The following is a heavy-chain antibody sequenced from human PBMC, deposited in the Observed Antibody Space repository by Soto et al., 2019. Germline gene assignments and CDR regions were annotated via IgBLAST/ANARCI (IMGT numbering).Heavy chain of an antibody. D-gene: IGHD3-22*01. CDR3: AKGEDYYDSSGYYLFDY. CDR2: VSGNGGHK. V-gene: IGHV3-23*01. Sequence: GGSLRLSCAASGFSFRRYSMTWVRQAPGKGLEWVSVVSGNGGHKYYADSVKGRFTISRDNSKDTLYLQMNTLRAEDTAVYYCAKGEDYYDSSGYYLFDYWGQGTLVTVSS. CDR1: GFSFRRYS. J-gene: IGHJ4*02.